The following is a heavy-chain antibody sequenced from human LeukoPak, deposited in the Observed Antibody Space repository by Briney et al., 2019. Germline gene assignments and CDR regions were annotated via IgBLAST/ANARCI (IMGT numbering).Heavy chain of an antibody. CDR1: GFTFSNAW. CDR3: TTTYYYDSSGYYYYYYMDV. CDR2: IKSKTDGGTT. Sequence: GGSLRLSCAASGFTFSNAWMSWVRQAPGKGLEWVGRIKSKTDGGTTDYAAPVKGRFTISRDDSKNTLYQQMNSLKTEDTAVYYCTTTYYYDSSGYYYYYYMDVWGKGTTVTVSS. D-gene: IGHD3-22*01. J-gene: IGHJ6*03. V-gene: IGHV3-15*01.